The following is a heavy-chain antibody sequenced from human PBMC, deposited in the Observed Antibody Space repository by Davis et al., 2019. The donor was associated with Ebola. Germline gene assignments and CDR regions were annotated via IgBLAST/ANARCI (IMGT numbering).Heavy chain of an antibody. J-gene: IGHJ6*02. CDR1: GYTFTGYY. V-gene: IGHV1-2*04. CDR3: ARGDTVTTKVYYYGMDV. CDR2: INPNSGGT. Sequence: ASVKVSCKASGYTFTGYYMHWVRQAPGQGLEWMGWINPNSGGTNYAQKFQGWVTMTRDTSISTAYMELSRLRSDDTAVYYCARGDTVTTKVYYYGMDVWGQGTTVTVSS. D-gene: IGHD4-17*01.